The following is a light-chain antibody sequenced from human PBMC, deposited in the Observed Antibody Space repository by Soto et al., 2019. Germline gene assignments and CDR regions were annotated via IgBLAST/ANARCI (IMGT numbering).Light chain of an antibody. J-gene: IGKJ1*01. V-gene: IGKV3-15*01. Sequence: LSVTHAPCSTLSCRASRGIRSNLGWYQQRPGKAPRLLIYGASTRASGIPARFSGSGSGTEFTLTISSLQSEDFAIYYCLQHNSYPRTFGQGTKVDIK. CDR2: GAS. CDR3: LQHNSYPRT. CDR1: RGIRSN.